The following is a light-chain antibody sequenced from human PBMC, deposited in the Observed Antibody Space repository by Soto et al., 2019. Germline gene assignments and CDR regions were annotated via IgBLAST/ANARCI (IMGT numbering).Light chain of an antibody. CDR3: QQRSNWPPVH. J-gene: IGKJ3*01. CDR2: DAS. Sequence: EIVLTQSPATLSLSPGERATLSCRASQSVSSYLAWYQQKPGQAPRLLIYDASNRATGIPARFSGSGSGTDFTLTISSLEPEDFAVYYCQQRSNWPPVHLGPVTKVDIK. V-gene: IGKV3-11*01. CDR1: QSVSSY.